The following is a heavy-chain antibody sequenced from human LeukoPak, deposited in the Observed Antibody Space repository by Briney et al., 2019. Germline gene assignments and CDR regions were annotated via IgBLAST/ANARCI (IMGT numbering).Heavy chain of an antibody. Sequence: GGSLRLSCAVSGFSVSTKYMSWVRQAPGKGLEWVGLIRSKAYGGTTEYAASVKGRFTISRDDSKSIAYLQMNSLKTEDTAVYYCTRDVIVAASVYFDYWGQGTLVTVSS. J-gene: IGHJ4*02. D-gene: IGHD2/OR15-2a*01. CDR1: GFSVSTKY. CDR2: IRSKAYGGTT. V-gene: IGHV3-49*04. CDR3: TRDVIVAASVYFDY.